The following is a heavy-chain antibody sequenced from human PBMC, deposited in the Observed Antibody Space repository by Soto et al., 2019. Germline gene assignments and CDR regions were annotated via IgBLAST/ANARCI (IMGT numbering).Heavy chain of an antibody. V-gene: IGHV4-4*02. J-gene: IGHJ2*01. Sequence: QVQLQESGPGLVKPSGTLSLTCAVSGGSISSSNWWSWVRQPPGKGLEWIGEIYHSGSTNYNPSLKSRVTITVDKSKNQFSLKLSSVTAADTAVYYCARSPYSSGWYLRYFDLWGRGTLVTVSS. CDR1: GGSISSSNW. CDR3: ARSPYSSGWYLRYFDL. D-gene: IGHD6-19*01. CDR2: IYHSGST.